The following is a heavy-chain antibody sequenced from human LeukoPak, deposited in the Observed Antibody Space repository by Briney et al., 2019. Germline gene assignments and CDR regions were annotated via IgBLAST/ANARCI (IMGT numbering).Heavy chain of an antibody. CDR2: INHSGST. D-gene: IGHD4-17*01. CDR3: ARRPVANYGDLYYFDY. J-gene: IGHJ4*02. CDR1: GGSFSGYY. V-gene: IGHV4-34*01. Sequence: SETLSLTCAVYGGSFSGYYWSWIRQPPGKGLEWIGEINHSGSTNYNPSLKSRVTISVDTSKNQFSLKLSSVTAADTAVYYCARRPVANYGDLYYFDYWGQGTLVTASS.